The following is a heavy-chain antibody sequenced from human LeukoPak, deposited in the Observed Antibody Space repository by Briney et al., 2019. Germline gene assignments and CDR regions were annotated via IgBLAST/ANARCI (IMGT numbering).Heavy chain of an antibody. CDR3: ARGSSWLYLADY. CDR2: MNPNSGNT. V-gene: IGHV1-8*01. Sequence: ASVKVSCKASGYTFTSYDINWVRQATGQGLEWMGWMNPNSGNTGYAQKFQGRVTMTRNTSISTAYMELSSLRSEDTAVYYCARGSSWLYLADYWGQGTLVTVSS. CDR1: GYTFTSYD. J-gene: IGHJ4*02. D-gene: IGHD6-13*01.